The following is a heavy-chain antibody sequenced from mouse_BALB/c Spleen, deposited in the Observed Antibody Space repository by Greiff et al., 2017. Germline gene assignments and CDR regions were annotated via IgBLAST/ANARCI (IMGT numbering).Heavy chain of an antibody. V-gene: IGHV5-6*02. D-gene: IGHD2-1*01. CDR1: GFTFSSYG. CDR2: ISSGGSYT. J-gene: IGHJ4*01. CDR3: ARRGNYPYYYAMDY. Sequence: EVNLVEPGGDLVKPGGSLKLSCAASGFTFSSYGMSWVRQTPDKRLEWVATISSGGSYTYYPDSVKGRFTISRDNAKNTLYLQMSSLKSEDTAMYYCARRGNYPYYYAMDYWGQGTSVTVSS.